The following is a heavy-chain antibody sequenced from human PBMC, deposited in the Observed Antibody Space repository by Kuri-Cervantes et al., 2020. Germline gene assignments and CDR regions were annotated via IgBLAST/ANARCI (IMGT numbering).Heavy chain of an antibody. Sequence: GESLKISCAASGFTFSSYGMHWVRQAPGKGLEWVAVISYDGSNKYYADSVKGRFTISRDNSMSTLYLQMNSLRAEDTAVYYCARGPYYYDSSAMGAFDIWGQGTMVTVSS. CDR2: ISYDGSNK. CDR3: ARGPYYYDSSAMGAFDI. J-gene: IGHJ3*02. D-gene: IGHD3-22*01. CDR1: GFTFSSYG. V-gene: IGHV3-30*03.